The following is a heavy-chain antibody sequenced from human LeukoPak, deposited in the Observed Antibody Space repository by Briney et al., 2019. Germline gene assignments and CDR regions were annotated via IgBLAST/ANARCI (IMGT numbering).Heavy chain of an antibody. J-gene: IGHJ4*02. CDR3: AGDLRYYYFDY. Sequence: SETLSLTRTVSGGSISSYYGSCIRQPAGKGLEWIGRIYTSGSTNYNPSLKSRVTMSVDTSKNQFSLKLSSVTAADTAVYYCAGDLRYYYFDYWGQGTLVTVSS. V-gene: IGHV4-4*07. CDR1: GGSISSYY. CDR2: IYTSGST. D-gene: IGHD3-9*01.